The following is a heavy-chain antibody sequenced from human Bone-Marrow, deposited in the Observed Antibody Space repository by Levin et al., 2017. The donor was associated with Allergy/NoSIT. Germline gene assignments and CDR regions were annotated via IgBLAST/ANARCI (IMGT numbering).Heavy chain of an antibody. CDR3: ARPRGQQRRYWYFDL. CDR2: IYYSGST. CDR1: GGSISSSSYY. Sequence: PSETLSLTCTVSGGSISSSSYYWGWIRQPPGKGLEWIGSIYYSGSTYYNPSLKSRVTISVDTSKNQFSLKLSSVTAADTAVYYCARPRGQQRRYWYFDLWGRGTLVTVSS. V-gene: IGHV4-39*01. J-gene: IGHJ2*01. D-gene: IGHD6-25*01.